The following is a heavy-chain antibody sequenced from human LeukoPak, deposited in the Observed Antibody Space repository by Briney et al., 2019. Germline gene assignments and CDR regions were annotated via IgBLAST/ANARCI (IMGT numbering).Heavy chain of an antibody. J-gene: IGHJ4*02. CDR3: AREDGDYGFDY. CDR2: ITTTFYT. Sequence: GGSLRLSCAASGFTFSSYSFNWVRQVPGKGLEWVSSITTTFYTYYTDSVKGRFTISRDNSKNTLYLQMNSLRAEDTAVYYCAREDGDYGFDYWGQGTLVTVSS. CDR1: GFTFSSYS. D-gene: IGHD4-17*01. V-gene: IGHV3-21*01.